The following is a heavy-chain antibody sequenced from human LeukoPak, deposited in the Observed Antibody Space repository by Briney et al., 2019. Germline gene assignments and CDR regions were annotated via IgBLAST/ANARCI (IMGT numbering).Heavy chain of an antibody. Sequence: ASVKVSCKASGGTFSSYAISWVRLAPGQGLEWMGGIIPIFGTANYAQKFQGRVTITADESTSTAYMELSSLRSEDAAVYYCARGCSGGSCYFQPTFDYWGQGTLVTVSS. CDR3: ARGCSGGSCYFQPTFDY. V-gene: IGHV1-69*13. J-gene: IGHJ4*02. D-gene: IGHD2-15*01. CDR1: GGTFSSYA. CDR2: IIPIFGTA.